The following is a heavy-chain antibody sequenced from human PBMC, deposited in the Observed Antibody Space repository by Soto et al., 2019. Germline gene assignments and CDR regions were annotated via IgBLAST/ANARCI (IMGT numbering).Heavy chain of an antibody. D-gene: IGHD2-15*01. CDR3: AREWSAFDY. V-gene: IGHV4-59*01. J-gene: IGHJ4*02. Sequence: SETLSLTCIVSGGSIGNYYWSWIRQPPGKGLEWIGYIHYTGTTRYNPSLKSRVTTSVDVSENQLSLKLTSVTAADTAVYYCAREWSAFDYWGPGILVTVSA. CDR2: IHYTGTT. CDR1: GGSIGNYY.